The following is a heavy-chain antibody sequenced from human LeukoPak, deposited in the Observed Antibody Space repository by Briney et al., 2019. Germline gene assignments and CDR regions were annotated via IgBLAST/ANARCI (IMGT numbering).Heavy chain of an antibody. J-gene: IGHJ5*02. CDR3: AKGSYYDSSGSFYSPS. CDR2: ISGSGDNT. Sequence: PGGSLRLSCAASGFTFSSYAMSWVRQAPGKGLEWVSGISGSGDNTYYADSVKGRFTISRDNSKNTLYVQVNSLGTGDTAAYYCAKGSYYDSSGSFYSPSWGQGTLVTVSS. V-gene: IGHV3-23*01. D-gene: IGHD3-22*01. CDR1: GFTFSSYA.